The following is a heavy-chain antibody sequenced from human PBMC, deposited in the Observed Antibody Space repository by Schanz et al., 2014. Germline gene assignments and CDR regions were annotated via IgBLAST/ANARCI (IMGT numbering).Heavy chain of an antibody. CDR1: GFTFSNHA. V-gene: IGHV3-23*04. CDR3: AKHVRSLTGNDY. Sequence: VQLVESGGGFVQPGGSLRLSCSASGFTFSNHALSWVRQAPGKGLEWVSGIGGSGDSTHYADSVKGRFIISRDNSKNTLYLQVNSLRAEDTAVYYCAKHVRSLTGNDYWGQGTLVTVSS. D-gene: IGHD3-9*01. J-gene: IGHJ4*02. CDR2: IGGSGDST.